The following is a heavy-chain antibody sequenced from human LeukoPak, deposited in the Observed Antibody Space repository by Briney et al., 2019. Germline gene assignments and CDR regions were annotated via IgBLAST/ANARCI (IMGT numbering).Heavy chain of an antibody. CDR3: AREIVVVPAASPLGY. V-gene: IGHV1-46*01. Sequence: ASVKVSCKASGYTFTSYYMHWVRQAPGLGLEWMGIFNPSGGSTSYAQKFQGRATMTRDTSTSTVYMELSSLRSEDTAVYYCAREIVVVPAASPLGYWGQGTLVTVSS. D-gene: IGHD2-2*01. J-gene: IGHJ4*02. CDR1: GYTFTSYY. CDR2: FNPSGGST.